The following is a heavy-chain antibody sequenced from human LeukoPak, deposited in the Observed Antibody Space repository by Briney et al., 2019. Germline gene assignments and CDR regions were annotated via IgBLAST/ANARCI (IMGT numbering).Heavy chain of an antibody. V-gene: IGHV4-59*01. CDR3: AREASWFSSSWYFDY. J-gene: IGHJ4*02. D-gene: IGHD6-13*01. CDR2: IYYSGST. CDR1: GGSISSYY. Sequence: PSETLSPTCTVSGGSISSYYWSWIRQPPGKGLEWIGYIYYSGSTNYNPSLKSRFTISVDTSKNQFSLKLSSVTAADTAVYYCAREASWFSSSWYFDYWGQGTLVTVSS.